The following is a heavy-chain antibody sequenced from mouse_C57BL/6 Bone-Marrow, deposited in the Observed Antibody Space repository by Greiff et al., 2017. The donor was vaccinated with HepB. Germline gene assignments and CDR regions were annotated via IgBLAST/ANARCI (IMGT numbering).Heavy chain of an antibody. D-gene: IGHD2-3*01. CDR3: ARGWLPYAMDY. V-gene: IGHV1-53*01. CDR2: INPRNGGT. Sequence: QVQLQQPGTELVKPGASVKLSCKASGYTFTSYWIHWVKQRPGQGLEWIGNINPRNGGTDYSEKFKSKATLTVDKSSSTAYMRLSSLSSEESAAYYCARGWLPYAMDYWGQGTSVTVSA. CDR1: GYTFTSYW. J-gene: IGHJ4*01.